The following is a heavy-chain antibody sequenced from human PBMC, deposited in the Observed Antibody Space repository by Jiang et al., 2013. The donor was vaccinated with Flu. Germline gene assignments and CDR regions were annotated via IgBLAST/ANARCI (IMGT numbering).Heavy chain of an antibody. V-gene: IGHV3-48*02. D-gene: IGHD2-21*02. J-gene: IGHJ5*01. CDR2: ISGTSIPI. CDR3: AISRGSRLRNHWLDS. CDR1: GFSFSTSN. Sequence: GLVQPGGSLRLSCAASGFSFSTSNMNWVRQAPGKGLEWIAYISGTSIPIYYANSVKGRFTISRDNARNSLYLQVNSLRDEDTAVYYCAISRGSRLRNHWLDSWGPGTQVTVSS.